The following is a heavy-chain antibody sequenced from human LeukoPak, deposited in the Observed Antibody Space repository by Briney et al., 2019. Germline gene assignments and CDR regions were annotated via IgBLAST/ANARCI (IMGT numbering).Heavy chain of an antibody. Sequence: PSETLSLTCAVYGGPFGFNYWSWIRQTPGMGLEWIGQINHSGSSDYNPSLKSRVTMSVDSSKSQFPLRLSSVTAADTAVYYCAKVGWTDEADYWGQGTLVTVSS. D-gene: IGHD1-1*01. V-gene: IGHV4-34*01. CDR2: INHSGSS. J-gene: IGHJ4*02. CDR3: AKVGWTDEADY. CDR1: GGPFGFNY.